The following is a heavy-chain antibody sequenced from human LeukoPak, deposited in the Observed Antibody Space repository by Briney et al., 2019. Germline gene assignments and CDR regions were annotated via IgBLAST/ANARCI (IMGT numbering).Heavy chain of an antibody. CDR3: ARSCSSTSCSDY. CDR2: ISSSSSYI. Sequence: GGSLRLSCAASGFTFSSYSMNWVRQAPGKGLEWVSSISSSSSYIYYADSVKGRFTISRDNSKNSLYMQMNSLRAEDTAVYYCARSCSSTSCSDYWGQGTLVTVSS. V-gene: IGHV3-21*01. D-gene: IGHD2-2*01. J-gene: IGHJ4*02. CDR1: GFTFSSYS.